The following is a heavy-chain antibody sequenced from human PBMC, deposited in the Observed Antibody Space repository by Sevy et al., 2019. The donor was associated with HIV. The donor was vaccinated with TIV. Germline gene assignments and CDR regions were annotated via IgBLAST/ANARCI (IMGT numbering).Heavy chain of an antibody. CDR3: ATTPWGNYGMDV. V-gene: IGHV4-39*01. CDR2: IYYSGST. Sequence: SETLSLTCTVSGGSISSSSYYWGWIRQPPGKGLEWIGSIYYSGSTYYNPSLKSRVTISVDTSKNQFSLKLSSVTAADTAVYYCATTPWGNYGMDVWGQRTTVTVSS. CDR1: GGSISSSSYY. D-gene: IGHD3-16*01. J-gene: IGHJ6*02.